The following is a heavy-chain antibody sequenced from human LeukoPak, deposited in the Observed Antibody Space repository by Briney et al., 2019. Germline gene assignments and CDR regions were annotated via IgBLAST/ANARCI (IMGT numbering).Heavy chain of an antibody. CDR2: ITPILGIA. CDR3: ARESDRYCSGGSCYDYYYGMDV. V-gene: IGHV1-69*04. CDR1: GGTFSSYA. D-gene: IGHD2-15*01. J-gene: IGHJ6*02. Sequence: SVKVSCKASGGTFSSYAVSWVRQAPGQGLEWMGRITPILGIANYAQKFQGRVTITADKSTSTAYMELSSLRSEDTAVYYCARESDRYCSGGSCYDYYYGMDVWGQGTTVTVSS.